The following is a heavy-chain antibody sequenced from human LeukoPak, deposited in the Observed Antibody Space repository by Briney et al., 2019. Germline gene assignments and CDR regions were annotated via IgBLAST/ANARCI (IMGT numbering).Heavy chain of an antibody. V-gene: IGHV3-48*04. Sequence: GGSLRLSCAASGFTFSSYSMNWVRQAPGKGLEWVSYISSSSSTIYYADSVKGRFTISRDNAKNSLYLQMNSLRAEDTAVYYCARDSPEQPYDFWCGYLPYYYYYYMDVWGKGTTATVSS. CDR2: ISSSSSTI. CDR1: GFTFSSYS. CDR3: ARDSPEQPYDFWCGYLPYYYYYYMDV. J-gene: IGHJ6*03. D-gene: IGHD3-3*01.